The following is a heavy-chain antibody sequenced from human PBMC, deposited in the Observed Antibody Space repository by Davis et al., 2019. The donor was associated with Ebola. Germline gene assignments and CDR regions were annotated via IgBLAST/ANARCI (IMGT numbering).Heavy chain of an antibody. CDR3: ASSSRGGMDV. CDR1: GGTFSSYA. CDR2: IIPIFGTA. V-gene: IGHV1-69*13. J-gene: IGHJ6*02. Sequence: SVKVSCKASGGTFSSYAISWVRQAPGQGLEWMGGIIPIFGTANYAQKFQGRVTITADESTSTAYMELSSLRSEDTAMYYCASSSRGGMDVWGQGTTVTVSS.